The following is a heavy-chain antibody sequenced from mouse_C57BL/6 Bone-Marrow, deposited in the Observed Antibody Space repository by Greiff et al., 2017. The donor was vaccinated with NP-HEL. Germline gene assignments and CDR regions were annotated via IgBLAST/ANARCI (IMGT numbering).Heavy chain of an antibody. V-gene: IGHV1-72*01. J-gene: IGHJ1*03. D-gene: IGHD1-1*01. CDR2: IDPNSGGT. Sequence: QVQLKQPGAELVKPGASVKLSCKASGYTFTSYWMHWVKQRPGRGLEWIGRIDPNSGGTKYNEKFKSKATLTVDKPSSTAYMQLSSLTAEDSAVYYCASYYYGSRNWYFDVWGTGTTVTVSS. CDR1: GYTFTSYW. CDR3: ASYYYGSRNWYFDV.